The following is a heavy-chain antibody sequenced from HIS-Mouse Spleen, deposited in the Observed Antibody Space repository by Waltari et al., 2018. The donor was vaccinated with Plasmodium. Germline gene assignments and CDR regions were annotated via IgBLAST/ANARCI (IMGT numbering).Heavy chain of an antibody. CDR2: IYSGGST. D-gene: IGHD1-26*01. V-gene: IGHV3-66*01. Sequence: EVQLVESGGGLVQPGGSLRLSCAASGFTVSSNYMSWVRQAPGKGVVWVSVIYSGGSTYYADSVKGRFTISRDNSKNTLYLQMNSLRAEDTAVYYCATPRVGGSYFDYWGQGTLVTVSS. CDR1: GFTVSSNY. CDR3: ATPRVGGSYFDY. J-gene: IGHJ4*02.